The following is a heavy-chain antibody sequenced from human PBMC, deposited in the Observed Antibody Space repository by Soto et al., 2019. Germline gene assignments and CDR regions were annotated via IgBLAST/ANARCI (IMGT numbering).Heavy chain of an antibody. CDR2: IWYDGSNK. V-gene: IGHV3-33*08. J-gene: IGHJ4*02. CDR1: GFTFSSYS. CDR3: ARGPRVSSTGTGAH. Sequence: GGSLRLSCAASGFTFSSYSMNWVRQAPGKGLEWVAVIWYDGSNKYYADSVKGRFVISRDNAKNSLYLEMNTLRADDSGLYYCARGPRVSSTGTGAHWGRGTLVTVSS. D-gene: IGHD1-1*01.